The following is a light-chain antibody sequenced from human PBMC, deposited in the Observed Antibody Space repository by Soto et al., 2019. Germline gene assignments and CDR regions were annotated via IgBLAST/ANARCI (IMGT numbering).Light chain of an antibody. V-gene: IGKV3-11*01. CDR3: QHRTNWPRT. CDR2: EAS. J-gene: IGKJ1*01. Sequence: VLTQSPATLSLSPGERATLSCRASQSVSSYLAWYQQKPGQAPRLLIYEASNRATGVPARFSGSGSGTDFTLTIRSLEPEDFAVYYCQHRTNWPRTFGQGTKVEIK. CDR1: QSVSSY.